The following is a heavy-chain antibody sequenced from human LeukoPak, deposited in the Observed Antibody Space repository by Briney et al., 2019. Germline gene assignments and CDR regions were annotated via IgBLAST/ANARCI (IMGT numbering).Heavy chain of an antibody. V-gene: IGHV3-20*04. CDR2: INWNGGST. CDR1: GFTFDDYG. D-gene: IGHD3-10*01. J-gene: IGHJ4*02. CDR3: ARDKYYYGSGLDY. Sequence: GGSLRLSCAASGFTFDDYGMSWVRQAPGKGLEWVSGINWNGGSTGYADSVKGRFTIPRDNAKNSLYLQMNSLRPEDTAFYYCARDKYYYGSGLDYWGQGTLVTVSS.